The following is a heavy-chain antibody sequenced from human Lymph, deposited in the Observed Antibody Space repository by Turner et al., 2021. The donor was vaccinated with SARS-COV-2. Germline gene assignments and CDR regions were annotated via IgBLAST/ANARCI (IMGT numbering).Heavy chain of an antibody. J-gene: IGHJ6*02. CDR3: ARDEGHYGMDV. V-gene: IGHV3-53*04. CDR2: SYSGGST. CDR1: GFTVSSNY. Sequence: EVQLVESGGGLVQPGGSLRLSCAASGFTVSSNYMTWVRQAPGKGLGWVSVSYSGGSTYYADSVKGRFTISRHNSKHTLYLQMNSLRAEDTAVYYCARDEGHYGMDVWGQGTTVTVSS.